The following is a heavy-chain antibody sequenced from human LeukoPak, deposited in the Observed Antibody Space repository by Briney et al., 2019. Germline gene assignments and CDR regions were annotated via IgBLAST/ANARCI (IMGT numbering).Heavy chain of an antibody. J-gene: IGHJ4*02. CDR3: ARDYKYAFDD. Sequence: GGSLRLSCAASGFTFSDYSMNWVRQAPGKGLEWISYIGIDSGNTNYADSVKGRFTISGDRAKNSLYLQMNSLRVEDTAVYYCARDYKYAFDDWGQGTLVTVSS. CDR2: IGIDSGNT. CDR1: GFTFSDYS. D-gene: IGHD5-24*01. V-gene: IGHV3-48*01.